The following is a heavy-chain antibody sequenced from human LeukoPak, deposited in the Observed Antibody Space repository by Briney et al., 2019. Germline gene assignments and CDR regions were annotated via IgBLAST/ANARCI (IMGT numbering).Heavy chain of an antibody. CDR2: INPNSGGT. J-gene: IGHJ4*02. Sequence: ASVKVSCKASGYTFTGYYMHWVRQAPGQGLEWMGWINPNSGGTNYAQKFQSRVTMTRDTSISTAYMELSRLRSDDTAVYYCARNGDATYYYDSSGYYYYDYWGQGTLVTVSS. CDR1: GYTFTGYY. V-gene: IGHV1-2*02. D-gene: IGHD3-22*01. CDR3: ARNGDATYYYDSSGYYYYDY.